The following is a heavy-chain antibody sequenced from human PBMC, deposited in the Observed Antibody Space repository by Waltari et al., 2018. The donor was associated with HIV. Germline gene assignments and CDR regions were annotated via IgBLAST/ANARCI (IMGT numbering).Heavy chain of an antibody. CDR3: AKDKSSGWDYYYYGMDV. Sequence: EVQLVESGGVVVQPGGSLRLSCAASGFTFDDYAMHWVRQAPGKGLEWVSLISWDGGSTYYADSVKGRFTISRDNSKNSLYLQMNSLRAEDTALYYCAKDKSSGWDYYYYGMDVWGQGTTVTVSS. CDR2: ISWDGGST. J-gene: IGHJ6*02. CDR1: GFTFDDYA. D-gene: IGHD6-19*01. V-gene: IGHV3-43D*03.